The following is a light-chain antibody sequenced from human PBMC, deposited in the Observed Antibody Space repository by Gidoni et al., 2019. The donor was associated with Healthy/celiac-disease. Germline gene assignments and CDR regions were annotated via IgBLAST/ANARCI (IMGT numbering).Light chain of an antibody. V-gene: IGKV3-11*01. Sequence: EIVLTQSPATLSLSPGERATCACRASQSVSSYLAWYQQKPGQAPRLLIYDASNRATGIPARFSGSGSGTDFTLTISSLEPEDFAVYYCQQRSNWYTFGQGTKLEIK. CDR2: DAS. J-gene: IGKJ2*01. CDR1: QSVSSY. CDR3: QQRSNWYT.